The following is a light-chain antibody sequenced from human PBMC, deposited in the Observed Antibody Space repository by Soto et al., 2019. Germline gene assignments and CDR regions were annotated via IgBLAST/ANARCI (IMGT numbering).Light chain of an antibody. CDR3: LQSYSTSVT. J-gene: IGKJ5*01. CDR2: AAS. V-gene: IGKV1-39*01. Sequence: SQSASAVSAYVGDRVTITCRASQSISSYLNWYQQKPGKAPKLLIYAASSVQSGVPSRFSGSGSGTDFTLTISSLQPEDFATYYCLQSYSTSVTFGQGTLLEI. CDR1: QSISSY.